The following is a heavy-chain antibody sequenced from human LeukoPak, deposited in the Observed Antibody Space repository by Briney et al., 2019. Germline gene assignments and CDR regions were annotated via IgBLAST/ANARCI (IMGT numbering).Heavy chain of an antibody. CDR3: ARDKVYDSTSLDY. D-gene: IGHD3-22*01. Sequence: GGSLRLSCAASGFPFTNSGMHWVRQAPGKGLEWVAVIWYDGSNKYYADSVKGRFTISRDNSKNTLYLQMNSLRAEDTAVYYCARDKVYDSTSLDYWGQGTLVTVSS. CDR2: IWYDGSNK. CDR1: GFPFTNSG. V-gene: IGHV3-33*08. J-gene: IGHJ4*02.